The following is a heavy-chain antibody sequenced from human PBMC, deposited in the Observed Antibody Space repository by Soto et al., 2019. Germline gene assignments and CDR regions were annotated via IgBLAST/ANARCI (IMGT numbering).Heavy chain of an antibody. V-gene: IGHV3-23*01. J-gene: IGHJ6*02. Sequence: GGSLRLSCAASGFTFSSYAMSWVRQAPGKGLEWVSAISGSGGSTYYADSVKGRFTISRDNSKNTMYLQMNSLRAEDTAVYYCAKEGGGDNYGFGYYYYYGMDVWGQGTTVTVSS. CDR3: AKEGGGDNYGFGYYYYYGMDV. CDR1: GFTFSSYA. CDR2: ISGSGGST. D-gene: IGHD4-17*01.